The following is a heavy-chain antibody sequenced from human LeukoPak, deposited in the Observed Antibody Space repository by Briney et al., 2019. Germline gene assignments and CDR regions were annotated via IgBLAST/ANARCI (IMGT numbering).Heavy chain of an antibody. CDR2: INHSGST. D-gene: IGHD2-2*01. V-gene: IGHV4-34*01. J-gene: IGHJ4*02. CDR3: ATEIPVTAVWAPYY. CDR1: GGSFSGYY. Sequence: SETLSLTCAVYGGSFSGYYWSWIRQPPGKGLEWIGEINHSGSTNYNPSLKSRVTISVDTSKNQFSLKLSSVTAADTAVYYCATEIPVTAVWAPYYWGQGTLVTVSS.